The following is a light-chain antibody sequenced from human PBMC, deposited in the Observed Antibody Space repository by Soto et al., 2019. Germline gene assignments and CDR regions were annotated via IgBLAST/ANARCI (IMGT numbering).Light chain of an antibody. CDR3: QKYNSARWT. CDR1: QSISSW. CDR2: DAS. J-gene: IGKJ1*01. V-gene: IGKV1-5*01. Sequence: DIQMTQSPSTLSASVGDRVSINCRASQSISSWLAWYQQKPGKAPKLLIYDASSLESGVPSRFSGSGSGTEFTLTISSLQPEDVATYYCQKYNSARWTFGQGTKVDIK.